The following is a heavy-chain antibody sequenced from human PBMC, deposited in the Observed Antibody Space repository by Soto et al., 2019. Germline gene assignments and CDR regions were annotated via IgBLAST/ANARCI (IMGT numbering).Heavy chain of an antibody. J-gene: IGHJ6*02. CDR1: GFTFDDYA. V-gene: IGHV3-9*01. CDR3: AKDSQRSGCYRRGYYYLIAV. CDR2: ISWNSGSI. Sequence: SLRLSCAASGFTFDDYALHCVRQAPWKGLEWFSGISWNSGSIGYADSVKGRFTISRDNAKNSLYLQMNSLRAEDTALYYCAKDSQRSGCYRRGYYYLIAVPAQRSTVTGSS. D-gene: IGHD1-26*01.